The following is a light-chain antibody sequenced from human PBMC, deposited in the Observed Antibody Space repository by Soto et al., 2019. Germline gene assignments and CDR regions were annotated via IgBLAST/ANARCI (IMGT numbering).Light chain of an antibody. Sequence: IQVTQSPSTLSASVGDRVTITCRASQSISSWLAWYQQKPGKAPKLLIYKASNLKSGVPSRFSGSGSGTEFTLTISSLQPEDFATYYCLQHNNYPWTFGQGTKVDIK. CDR1: QSISSW. CDR3: LQHNNYPWT. CDR2: KAS. J-gene: IGKJ1*01. V-gene: IGKV1-5*03.